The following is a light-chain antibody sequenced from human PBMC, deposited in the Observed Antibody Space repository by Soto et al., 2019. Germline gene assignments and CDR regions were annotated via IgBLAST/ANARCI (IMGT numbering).Light chain of an antibody. CDR3: TSSTSRGTYV. V-gene: IGLV2-14*03. CDR1: SSDVGAYNF. Sequence: QSALTQPASVSGSPGQSTTISCTGTSSDVGAYNFVSWYRQHHGKPPKLIIYNVSDRPSGVSNRFSGSKSANTASLTISGLQAEDEADYYCTSSTSRGTYVFGTGTKLTVL. J-gene: IGLJ1*01. CDR2: NVS.